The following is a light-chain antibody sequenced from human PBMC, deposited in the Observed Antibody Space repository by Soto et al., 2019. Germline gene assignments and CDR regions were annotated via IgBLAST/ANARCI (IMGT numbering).Light chain of an antibody. J-gene: IGKJ1*01. CDR3: MQPLQSWT. CDR1: QSLLHSNGYNY. Sequence: DIVMTQSPVSLPVTPGEPASISCRSSQSLLHSNGYNYLHWYLQKPGQSPQLLIYLGSNRASGVPDRFSGSGSGTDFTLKISRVEAEDVGVYYCMQPLQSWTFGQGTKVDIK. CDR2: LGS. V-gene: IGKV2-28*01.